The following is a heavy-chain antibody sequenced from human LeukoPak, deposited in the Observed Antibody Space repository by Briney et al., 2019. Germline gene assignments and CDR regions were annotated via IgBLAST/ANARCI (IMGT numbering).Heavy chain of an antibody. Sequence: PGGSLRLSCAASGFTVSSNYMSWVRQAPGKGLEWVSSITGSGGSTYYADSVRGRFTISRDNSRNTLYLQMNSLRAGDTAVYYCAKVHFYISGSSPDAFDIWGQGTMVTVSS. J-gene: IGHJ3*02. CDR1: GFTVSSNY. CDR2: ITGSGGST. CDR3: AKVHFYISGSSPDAFDI. V-gene: IGHV3-23*01. D-gene: IGHD3-10*01.